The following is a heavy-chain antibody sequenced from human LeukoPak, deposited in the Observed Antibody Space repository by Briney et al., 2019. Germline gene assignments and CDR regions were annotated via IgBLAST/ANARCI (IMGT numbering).Heavy chain of an antibody. D-gene: IGHD6-19*01. J-gene: IGHJ4*02. CDR3: ARDSSGWFEAAFDN. Sequence: PSETLSLTCTVSDDSISTSGYYWGWIRQPPGKGLEWIGTIYGESTYYNPALKSRVTILRDTSKNQFSLKLSSLTSADTAVYFCARDSSGWFEAAFDNWGQGTLVTVSS. CDR2: IYGEST. CDR1: DDSISTSGYY. V-gene: IGHV4-39*07.